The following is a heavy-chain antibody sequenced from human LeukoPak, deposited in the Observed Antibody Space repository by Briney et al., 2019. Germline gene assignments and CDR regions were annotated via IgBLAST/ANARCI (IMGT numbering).Heavy chain of an antibody. CDR2: ISGSVNT. V-gene: IGHV3-23*01. Sequence: GGSLRLSCAASGFAFSSYLMSWGREAPGKGLEWVSTISGSVNTYCADSVKGRFTISRDNCRNTLYLQMNSLRAEDTAVYYCAKDRGYCSGGSCYTYDAFDFWGQGTMVTVSS. J-gene: IGHJ3*01. CDR3: AKDRGYCSGGSCYTYDAFDF. D-gene: IGHD2-15*01. CDR1: GFAFSSYL.